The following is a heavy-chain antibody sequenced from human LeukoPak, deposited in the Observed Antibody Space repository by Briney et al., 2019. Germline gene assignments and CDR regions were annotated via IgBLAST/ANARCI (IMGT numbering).Heavy chain of an antibody. Sequence: SSETLSLTCTVSGASFNSDYQYWDSIRQSPGTGLEWIGSIHHSGMLYNNPSLESRITMSRDTSKNQFTLNLNSVTAAYTAVYFCSRGLDSRKLGYWGEGILGSVSS. CDR2: IHHSGML. J-gene: IGHJ4*02. V-gene: IGHV4-31*03. D-gene: IGHD3-22*01. CDR1: GASFNSDYQY. CDR3: SRGLDSRKLGY.